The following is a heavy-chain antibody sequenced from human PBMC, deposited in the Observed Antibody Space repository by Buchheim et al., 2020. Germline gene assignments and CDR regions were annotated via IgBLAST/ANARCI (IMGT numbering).Heavy chain of an antibody. CDR3: ARASRDPGYYYYGMDV. CDR2: MNPNSGNT. V-gene: IGHV1-8*01. J-gene: IGHJ6*02. Sequence: QVQLVQSGAEVKKPGASVKVSCKASGYTFTSYDINWVRQATGQGLEWMGWMNPNSGNTGYAQKFQGRVTMTRDTSISTAYMELSRLRSDDTAVYYCARASRDPGYYYYGMDVWGQGTT. CDR1: GYTFTSYD. D-gene: IGHD3-10*01.